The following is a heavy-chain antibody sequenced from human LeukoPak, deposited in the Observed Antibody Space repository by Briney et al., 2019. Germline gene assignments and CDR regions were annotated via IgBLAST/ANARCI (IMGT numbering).Heavy chain of an antibody. CDR2: IGHTSGA. CDR3: SDFGSGRYIFNY. D-gene: IGHD3-10*01. J-gene: IGHJ4*02. CDR1: GFTFSSYA. V-gene: IGHV3-23*01. Sequence: GGSLRLSCAASGFTFSSYAMCWVRQAPGKGPEWVATIGHTSGAWYADSVMGRFTISRDNSKSMLYLHMNSLSGEDTALDYCSDFGSGRYIFNYWGQGSLVTVSS.